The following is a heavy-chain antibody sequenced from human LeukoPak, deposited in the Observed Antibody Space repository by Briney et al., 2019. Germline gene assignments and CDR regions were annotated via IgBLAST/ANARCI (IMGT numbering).Heavy chain of an antibody. V-gene: IGHV1-18*01. J-gene: IGHJ4*02. CDR2: ISAYNGNT. D-gene: IGHD2-15*01. CDR3: ARNSALVVNDY. Sequence: ASVKVSCKASGYTFTSYGISWVRQAPGQGLEWMGWISAYNGNTNYAQKLQGRGTMTTDISTSTAYMELRSLRSDDTAVYYCARNSALVVNDYWGQGTLVTVSS. CDR1: GYTFTSYG.